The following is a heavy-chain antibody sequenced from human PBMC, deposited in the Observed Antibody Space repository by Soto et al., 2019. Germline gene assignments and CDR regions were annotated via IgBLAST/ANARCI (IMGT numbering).Heavy chain of an antibody. D-gene: IGHD3-3*01. CDR2: IFSADNT. CDR1: GFTVSSNY. Sequence: GGSLRLSGTASGFTVSSNYLSWVRQAPGKGLEWVSVIFSADNTHYADSVKGRFTISRDNSKNTVFLQMNSLRAEDTAVYYCAITGAGYYIVWGQGTPVTVSS. J-gene: IGHJ4*02. CDR3: AITGAGYYIV. V-gene: IGHV3-53*01.